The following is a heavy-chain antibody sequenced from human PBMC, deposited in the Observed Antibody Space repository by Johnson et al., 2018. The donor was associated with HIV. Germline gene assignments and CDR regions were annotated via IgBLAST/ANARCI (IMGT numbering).Heavy chain of an antibody. J-gene: IGHJ3*02. CDR3: ARGSLSGSPDI. CDR1: GFTFSRCG. V-gene: IGHV3-30*02. Sequence: QVQLVESGGGVDQPGGSLRLSCAASGFTFSRCGMHWVRQAPGKGLEWVAFIRYDGTTEYYADSVKGRFTISSDNSKNTLYLQMNSLRAEDTAVYYCARGSLSGSPDIWGQGTMVTVSS. CDR2: IRYDGTTE. D-gene: IGHD1-26*01.